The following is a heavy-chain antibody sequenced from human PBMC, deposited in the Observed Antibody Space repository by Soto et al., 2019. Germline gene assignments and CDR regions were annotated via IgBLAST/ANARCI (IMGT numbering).Heavy chain of an antibody. J-gene: IGHJ6*02. Sequence: EVQLVESGGGLVQPGGSLRLSCAASGFTFSDHYMDWVRQAPGKGLEWVGRTRNKANSYTTEYAASGKGRFTISSDDSKNSLYLQMNSLKTEDTAVNYCARGGYCSSTSCYRNYYGMDVWGQGTTVTVSS. V-gene: IGHV3-72*01. D-gene: IGHD2-2*01. CDR2: TRNKANSYTT. CDR1: GFTFSDHY. CDR3: ARGGYCSSTSCYRNYYGMDV.